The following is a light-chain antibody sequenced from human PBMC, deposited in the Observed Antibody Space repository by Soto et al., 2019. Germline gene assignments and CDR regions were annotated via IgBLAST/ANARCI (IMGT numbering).Light chain of an antibody. CDR3: QQSYATHS. CDR1: QSISTY. J-gene: IGKJ1*01. V-gene: IGKV1-39*01. Sequence: DIQMNQSPSSLSASVGDRVTITCRASQSISTYLNWYQQKPGKAPKLLIYTASGLQGGVPSRFSGSGSGTDFTLTISSLQPEDFATYYCQQSYATHSFGQGTRVEIK. CDR2: TAS.